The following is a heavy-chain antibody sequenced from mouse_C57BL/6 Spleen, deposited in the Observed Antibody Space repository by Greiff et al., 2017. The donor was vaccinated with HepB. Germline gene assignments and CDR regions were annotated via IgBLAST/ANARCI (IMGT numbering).Heavy chain of an antibody. V-gene: IGHV1-69*01. CDR1: GYTFTSYW. J-gene: IGHJ4*01. D-gene: IGHD4-1*01. CDR2: IDPSDSYT. CDR3: ARRGNWDY. Sequence: QVQLQQPGAELVMPGASVKLSCKASGYTFTSYWMHWVKQRPGQGLEWIGEIDPSDSYTNYNQKFKGKSTLTVDKSSSTAYMQLSSLTSEDSAVYYCARRGNWDYWGQGTSVTVSS.